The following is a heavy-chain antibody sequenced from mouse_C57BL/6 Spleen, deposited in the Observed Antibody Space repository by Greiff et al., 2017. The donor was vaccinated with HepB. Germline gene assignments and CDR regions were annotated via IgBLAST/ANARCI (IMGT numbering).Heavy chain of an antibody. CDR2: IDPSDSYT. V-gene: IGHV1-50*01. Sequence: QVQLKQPGAELVKPGASVKLSCKASGYTFTSYWMQWVKQRPGQGLEWIGEIDPSDSYTNYNQKFKGKATLTVDTSSSTASMQLSSLTSEDSAVYYCARRGRGSSYNAMDYWGQGTSVTVSS. D-gene: IGHD1-1*01. CDR1: GYTFTSYW. CDR3: ARRGRGSSYNAMDY. J-gene: IGHJ4*01.